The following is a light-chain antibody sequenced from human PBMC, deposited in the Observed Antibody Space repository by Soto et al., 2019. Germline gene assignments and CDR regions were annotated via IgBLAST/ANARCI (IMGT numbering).Light chain of an antibody. V-gene: IGLV7-43*01. CDR1: TGAVTSGFY. CDR3: LLYYGGARVV. J-gene: IGLJ2*01. Sequence: QAVVTQEPSLTVSPGGTVTLTCASSTGAVTSGFYPNWFQQKPGQAPRSLIYSTSKKQSWTPARFSGSLLGGKAALTLSGVQPEDEAEYYCLLYYGGARVVFGGGTKLTVL. CDR2: STS.